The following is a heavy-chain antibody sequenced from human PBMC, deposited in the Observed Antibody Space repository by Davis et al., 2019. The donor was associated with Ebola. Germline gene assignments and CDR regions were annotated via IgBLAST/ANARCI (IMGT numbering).Heavy chain of an antibody. Sequence: ASVKVSCKASGYTFTGYYMHWVRQAPGQGLEWMGWINPNSGGTNYAQKFQGRVTMTRDTSISTAYMELSRLRSDDTAVYYCARLGAYCGGDCYSYYYYGMDVWGQGTTVTVSS. CDR1: GYTFTGYY. J-gene: IGHJ6*02. CDR3: ARLGAYCGGDCYSYYYYGMDV. V-gene: IGHV1-2*02. CDR2: INPNSGGT. D-gene: IGHD2-21*01.